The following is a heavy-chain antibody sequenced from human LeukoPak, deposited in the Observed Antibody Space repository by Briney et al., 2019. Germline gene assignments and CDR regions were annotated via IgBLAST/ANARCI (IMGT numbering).Heavy chain of an antibody. D-gene: IGHD5-12*01. Sequence: GRSLRLSCVASGFAFWSHGMHWVRQVPGQGLQWVASVWYDGSNKYCADFAQGRFIISRDNPKNTLYLEMNSLRVEDTAVYFCTKDRGYSFIGAMDAWGQGTTVSVSS. V-gene: IGHV3-30*02. CDR1: GFAFWSHG. CDR2: VWYDGSNK. CDR3: TKDRGYSFIGAMDA. J-gene: IGHJ6*02.